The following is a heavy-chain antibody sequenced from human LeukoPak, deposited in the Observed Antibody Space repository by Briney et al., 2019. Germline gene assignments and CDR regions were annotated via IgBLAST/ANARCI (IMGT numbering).Heavy chain of an antibody. D-gene: IGHD6-13*01. CDR1: GYTFTSYD. CDR3: ARLFRFGSWYSFGY. CDR2: MNPNSGNT. V-gene: IGHV1-8*01. Sequence: ASVKVSCKASGYTFTSYDIDWVRQATGQGLEWMGWMNPNSGNTGYAQKFQGRVTMTRNTSISTAYMELSSLRSEDTAVYYCARLFRFGSWYSFGYWGQGTLVTVSS. J-gene: IGHJ4*02.